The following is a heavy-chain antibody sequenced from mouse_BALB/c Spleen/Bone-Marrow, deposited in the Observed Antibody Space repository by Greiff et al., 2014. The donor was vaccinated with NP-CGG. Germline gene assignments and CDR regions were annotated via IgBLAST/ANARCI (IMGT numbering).Heavy chain of an antibody. CDR3: ASYYYGSYGFAY. CDR2: IDPANGNT. CDR1: GFNIKDTY. V-gene: IGHV14-3*02. J-gene: IGHJ3*01. Sequence: EVQLQQSGAELVKPGASVKLSCTASGFNIKDTYMHWVKQRPEQGLEWIGRIDPANGNTKYDPKFQGKATITADTSSNTAYLQLNSLTSEDTAVYYCASYYYGSYGFAYWGQGTLVTVSA. D-gene: IGHD1-1*01.